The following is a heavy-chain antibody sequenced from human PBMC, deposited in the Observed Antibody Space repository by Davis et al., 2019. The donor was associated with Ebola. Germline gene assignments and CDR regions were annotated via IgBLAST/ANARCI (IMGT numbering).Heavy chain of an antibody. CDR1: GGSFSGYY. Sequence: SETLSLTCAVYGGSFSGYYWSWIRQPPGKGLEWIGEINHSGSTNYNPSLKSRVTISVDTSKNQFSLKLSSVTAADTAVYYCARRGLYYYDSSGYYHGAFDIWGQGTMVTVSS. CDR2: INHSGST. V-gene: IGHV4-34*01. CDR3: ARRGLYYYDSSGYYHGAFDI. D-gene: IGHD3-22*01. J-gene: IGHJ3*02.